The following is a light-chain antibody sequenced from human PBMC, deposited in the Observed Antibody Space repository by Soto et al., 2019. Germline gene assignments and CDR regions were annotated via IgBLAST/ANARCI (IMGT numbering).Light chain of an antibody. CDR3: QQRSSWPIT. CDR1: QSVDSY. J-gene: IGKJ5*01. CDR2: GAS. Sequence: EIVLTQSPASLSLSPGERATLSCRASQSVDSYLVWYQQKPGQAPRLLIFGASNRATGIPARFSGSGSGTDFTLTINSPEPEDFAVYYCQQRSSWPITFGQGTRLEIK. V-gene: IGKV3-11*01.